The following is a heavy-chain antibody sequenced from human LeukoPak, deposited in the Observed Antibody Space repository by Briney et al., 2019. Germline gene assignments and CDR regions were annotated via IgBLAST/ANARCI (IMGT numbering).Heavy chain of an antibody. CDR2: ISWNSGNI. Sequence: GTSLRLSCIASGFTFDDYAMHWVRQAPGKGLEWVSGISWNSGNIGYADSVEGRFTISRDNAKNSLYLQMNSLRAEDMAFYYCAKAPGYTGSSVVGNWGHGTRVTDSS. J-gene: IGHJ4*01. D-gene: IGHD2-15*01. CDR3: AKAPGYTGSSVVGN. CDR1: GFTFDDYA. V-gene: IGHV3-9*03.